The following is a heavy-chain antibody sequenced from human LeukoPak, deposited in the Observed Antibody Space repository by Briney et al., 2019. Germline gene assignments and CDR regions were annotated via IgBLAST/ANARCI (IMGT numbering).Heavy chain of an antibody. CDR2: IWYDGGKK. V-gene: IGHV3-33*01. Sequence: GGSLRLSCAASGFTFSGHAMYWARQAPGKGLEWVAIIWYDGGKKYYTDSVRGRFTISRDNSKNTLYPQMNSLRAEDTAVYYCVRYCNGGSCYRAAFDVWGPGTTVTVSS. CDR1: GFTFSGHA. D-gene: IGHD2-15*01. J-gene: IGHJ3*01. CDR3: VRYCNGGSCYRAAFDV.